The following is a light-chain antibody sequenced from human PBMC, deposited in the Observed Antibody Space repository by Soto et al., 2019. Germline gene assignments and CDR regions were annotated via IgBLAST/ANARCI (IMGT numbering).Light chain of an antibody. CDR2: SAS. CDR1: QSVTNNY. V-gene: IGKV3-20*01. J-gene: IGKJ4*01. CDR3: QQSSYSPLT. Sequence: EIVLTQSPGTLSLSPGERATLSCRASQSVTNNYLAWYQQKPGQAPRLLIYSASSRATGIPDRFSGSGSGTDFTLTISRLEPEDFAVYFCQQSSYSPLTVGGGTKVEI.